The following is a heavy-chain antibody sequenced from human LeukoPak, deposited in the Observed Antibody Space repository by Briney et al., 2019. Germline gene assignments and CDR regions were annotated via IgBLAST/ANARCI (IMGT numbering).Heavy chain of an antibody. D-gene: IGHD2-2*01. V-gene: IGHV1-18*01. CDR1: GYTFTSYG. CDR3: ARPMIRDVVVLAATWFDP. Sequence: GASVKVSCKASGYTFTSYGISWVRQAPGQGLEWMGWISAYNGNTNYAQKLQGRVTMTTDTSTSTAYMELRSLRSDDTAVYYCARPMIRDVVVLAATWFDPWGQGTLVTVSS. J-gene: IGHJ5*02. CDR2: ISAYNGNT.